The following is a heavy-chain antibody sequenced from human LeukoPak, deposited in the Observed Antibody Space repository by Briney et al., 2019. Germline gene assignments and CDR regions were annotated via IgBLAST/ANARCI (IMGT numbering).Heavy chain of an antibody. CDR1: GFTFSYYA. CDR3: AKGPTYDSLPYYFDY. J-gene: IGHJ4*02. V-gene: IGHV3-64D*09. D-gene: IGHD3-22*01. Sequence: GGSLRLSCSASGFTFSYYAMHWVRQAAGKGLEFVSGISSNGGSTYYADSLKGRFTVSRDNSNNTLYLQISSWRAEDTAIYYCAKGPTYDSLPYYFDYWGQGTLVTVSS. CDR2: ISSNGGST.